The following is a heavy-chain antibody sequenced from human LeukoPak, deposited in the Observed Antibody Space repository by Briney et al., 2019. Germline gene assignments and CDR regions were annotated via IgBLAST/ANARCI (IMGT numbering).Heavy chain of an antibody. V-gene: IGHV3-53*01. CDR3: ARTTYYYDSSGYFDH. Sequence: PGGSLRLSCAASGFTVSSNYMSWVRQAPGKGLEWVSVIYSGGSTYYADSVKGRFTISRDNSKNTLYLQMNSLRAEDTAVYYCARTTYYYDSSGYFDHWGQGTLVTVSS. CDR1: GFTVSSNY. J-gene: IGHJ4*02. CDR2: IYSGGST. D-gene: IGHD3-22*01.